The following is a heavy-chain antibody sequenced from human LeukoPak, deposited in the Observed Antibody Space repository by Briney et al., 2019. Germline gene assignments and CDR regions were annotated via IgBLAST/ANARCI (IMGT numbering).Heavy chain of an antibody. CDR3: ARDYYDSSGYYYFDY. D-gene: IGHD3-22*01. V-gene: IGHV3-7*01. CDR1: GFTFRNYW. Sequence: GGSLRLSCAASGFTFRNYWMRWVRQAPGKGLEWVANIKEDGSEKYYVDSVKGRFTISRDNAKNSLYLQMNSLRAEDTAVYYCARDYYDSSGYYYFDYWGQGTLVTVSS. CDR2: IKEDGSEK. J-gene: IGHJ4*02.